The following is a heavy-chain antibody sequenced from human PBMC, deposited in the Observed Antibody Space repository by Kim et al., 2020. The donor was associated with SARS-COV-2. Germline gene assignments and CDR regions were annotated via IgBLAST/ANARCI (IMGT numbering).Heavy chain of an antibody. V-gene: IGHV3-30-3*01. CDR3: ARDPDYYGSGSPFFIGMDV. Sequence: GGSLRLSCAASGFTFSSYAMHWVRQAPGKGLEWVAVISYDGSNKYYADSVKGRFTISRDNSKNTLYVQMNSLRAEDTAVYYCARDPDYYGSGSPFFIGMDVWGQGTTVTVSS. CDR2: ISYDGSNK. J-gene: IGHJ6*02. CDR1: GFTFSSYA. D-gene: IGHD3-10*01.